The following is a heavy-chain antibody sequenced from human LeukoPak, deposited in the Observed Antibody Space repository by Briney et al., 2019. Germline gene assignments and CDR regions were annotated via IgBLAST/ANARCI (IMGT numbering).Heavy chain of an antibody. CDR1: GYGFSRYY. Sequence: ASVKVSCKPSGYGFSRYYIHRVRQAPGQGLEWVGRIDPNGGSTIYARKVQGRVTMTSDTYTSTVYMEVSTLASEDTAVYYCARGGPYHGYDYRGQGTLVTVSS. D-gene: IGHD2-15*01. V-gene: IGHV1-46*01. CDR3: ARGGPYHGYDY. J-gene: IGHJ4*02. CDR2: IDPNGGST.